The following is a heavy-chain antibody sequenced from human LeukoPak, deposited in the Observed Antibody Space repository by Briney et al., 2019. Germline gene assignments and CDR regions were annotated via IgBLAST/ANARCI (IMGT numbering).Heavy chain of an antibody. CDR1: GYTFTSYY. V-gene: IGHV1-46*01. CDR2: INPSGGST. CDR3: ARLVYYYGSGSYRRSSNQFDY. D-gene: IGHD3-10*01. J-gene: IGHJ4*02. Sequence: ASVKVSCKASGYTFTSYYMHWVRQAPGQGLEWMGIINPSGGSTSYAQKFQGRVTMTRDTSKNQFSLKLSSVTAADTAVYYCARLVYYYGSGSYRRSSNQFDYWGQGTLVTVSS.